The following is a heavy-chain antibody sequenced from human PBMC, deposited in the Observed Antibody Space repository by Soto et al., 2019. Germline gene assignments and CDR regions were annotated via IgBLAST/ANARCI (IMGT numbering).Heavy chain of an antibody. CDR2: IYTSGDT. V-gene: IGHV4-4*07. CDR1: DVSIRSFY. D-gene: IGHD4-17*01. CDR3: ARAGEPFGDFFTHPWFDP. Sequence: SETLSLTCTGSDVSIRSFYWSWILQPARKGLEWIGRIYTSGDTNYSPSFKSRVTMSVDTSKNQFSLKLPSVTAADTAVYYCARAGEPFGDFFTHPWFDPWGHGTLVTVSS. J-gene: IGHJ5*02.